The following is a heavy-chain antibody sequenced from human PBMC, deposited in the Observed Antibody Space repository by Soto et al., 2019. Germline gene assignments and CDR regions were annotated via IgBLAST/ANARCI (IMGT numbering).Heavy chain of an antibody. V-gene: IGHV3-23*01. CDR2: ISESGGST. J-gene: IGHJ5*02. CDR1: GFTVSSYA. CDR3: SYGGRILGP. D-gene: IGHD5-18*01. Sequence: GGSLRLSCAASGFTVSSYAMSWVRQAPGKGLEWVSTISESGGSTYYADSVKGRFTISRDNSKSTLYLQTNSLRAEDTAVYYCSYGGRILGPWGQGTMVTVS.